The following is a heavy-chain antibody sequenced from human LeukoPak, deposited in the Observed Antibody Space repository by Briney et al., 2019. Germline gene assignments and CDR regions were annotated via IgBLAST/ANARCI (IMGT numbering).Heavy chain of an antibody. V-gene: IGHV1-46*01. Sequence: ASVTVSSKASGYTFTRYYMHWVRQAPREGREWMGVIKPSGGSTSYAQKFQGRVTITTNTSTSTVYMDLSSLRSEDTAVYYCSRYRGWFDPWGQGTLVIVSS. CDR1: GYTFTRYY. J-gene: IGHJ5*02. D-gene: IGHD1-26*01. CDR2: IKPSGGST. CDR3: SRYRGWFDP.